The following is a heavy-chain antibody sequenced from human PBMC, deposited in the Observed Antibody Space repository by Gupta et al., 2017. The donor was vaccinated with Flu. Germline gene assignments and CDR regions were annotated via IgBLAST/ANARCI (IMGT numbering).Heavy chain of an antibody. D-gene: IGHD2-8*01. Sequence: VQLVESGVGLVQHGRSLRLSCTASGFTSGDYAMSWVRQAPGKGLEWVGFIRSKDYGATTEFAASVKGRFTISRDDSKNIAYLRMNSLKTEDTAVYYCTRDLYFDAFDIWGQGTMVTVSS. CDR2: IRSKDYGATT. V-gene: IGHV3-49*04. CDR1: GFTSGDYA. CDR3: TRDLYFDAFDI. J-gene: IGHJ3*02.